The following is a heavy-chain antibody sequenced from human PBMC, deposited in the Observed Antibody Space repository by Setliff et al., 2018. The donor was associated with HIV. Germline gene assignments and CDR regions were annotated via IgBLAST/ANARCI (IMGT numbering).Heavy chain of an antibody. V-gene: IGHV1-69*10. J-gene: IGHJ6*02. CDR2: IITILGIA. CDR1: GDTFTTYS. Sequence: SVKVSCKTSGDTFTTYSVSWVRQAPGQGFEWMGGIITILGIASYSQKFQGRVTITADKSTSTAYMELSSLRSEDTAVYYCARPQWELGVDYYGMDVWGQGTTVTVSS. CDR3: ARPQWELGVDYYGMDV. D-gene: IGHD1-26*01.